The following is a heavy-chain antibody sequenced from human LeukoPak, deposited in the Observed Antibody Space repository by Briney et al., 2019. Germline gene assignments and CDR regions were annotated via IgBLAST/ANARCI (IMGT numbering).Heavy chain of an antibody. Sequence: SGTLSPTRAVSGGSISSNNWWGWVRQPPGKGLEWIGEIYHSGSPNYNPSLKSRVTISVDKSRNHFSLNLSSVTAADTAVYYCARVNINNWHSCDYWGQGTLVTVSS. CDR3: ARVNINNWHSCDY. D-gene: IGHD1-1*01. J-gene: IGHJ4*02. CDR2: IYHSGSP. CDR1: GGSISSNNW. V-gene: IGHV4-4*02.